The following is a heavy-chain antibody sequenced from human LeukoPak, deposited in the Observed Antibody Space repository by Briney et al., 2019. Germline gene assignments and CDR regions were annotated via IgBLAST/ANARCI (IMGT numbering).Heavy chain of an antibody. CDR3: AKVGSPLGPPFDY. CDR1: GFTFSTYA. J-gene: IGHJ4*02. V-gene: IGHV3-23*01. Sequence: GGSLRLSCAASGFTFSTYAMSWVRQAPGKGLEWVSATSGSGDTTYYADSVKGQFTISRDNSKNTLYLQINSLRAGDTAVYYCAKVGSPLGPPFDYWGQGTLVTVSS. D-gene: IGHD3-3*02. CDR2: TSGSGDTT.